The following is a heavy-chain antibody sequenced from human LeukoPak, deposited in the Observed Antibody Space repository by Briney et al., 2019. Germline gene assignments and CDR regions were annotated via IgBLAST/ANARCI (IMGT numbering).Heavy chain of an antibody. Sequence: ASVKVSCKASGYTFTGYHMHWVRQAPGQGLEWMGRINPNTGGTEYAQKFQGRVTMTRDTSISTAYMDLSRLRSEDTAVYYCARDDSSGWYYWFDPWGQGTLVTVSS. V-gene: IGHV1-2*06. CDR2: INPNTGGT. CDR1: GYTFTGYH. J-gene: IGHJ5*02. CDR3: ARDDSSGWYYWFDP. D-gene: IGHD6-19*01.